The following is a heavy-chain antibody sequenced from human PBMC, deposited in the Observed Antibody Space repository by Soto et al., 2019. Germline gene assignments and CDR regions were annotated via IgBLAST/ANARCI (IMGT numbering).Heavy chain of an antibody. Sequence: QVQLQESGPGLVKPSETLSLTCTVSGGSISSYYWSWIRQPPGKGLEWIGYIYYSGSTNYNPSLKSRVTISVDTSKNQFSLKLSSVTAADTAVYYCARDDWYFDLWGRGTLVTGSS. CDR3: ARDDWYFDL. CDR2: IYYSGST. CDR1: GGSISSYY. J-gene: IGHJ2*01. V-gene: IGHV4-59*01.